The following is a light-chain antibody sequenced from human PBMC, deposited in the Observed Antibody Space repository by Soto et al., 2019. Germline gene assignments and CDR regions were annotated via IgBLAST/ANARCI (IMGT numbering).Light chain of an antibody. Sequence: DIQMTQSPSAMSASVGDRVTITCRASQDISNSLAWLQQRPGKVPKRLIYPAPSLQSGVPSRFSGSRSGTEFTLTISSLKPEDFATYYCLQHKTFPWTFGQGTKVEIK. CDR1: QDISNS. J-gene: IGKJ1*01. V-gene: IGKV1-17*03. CDR2: PAP. CDR3: LQHKTFPWT.